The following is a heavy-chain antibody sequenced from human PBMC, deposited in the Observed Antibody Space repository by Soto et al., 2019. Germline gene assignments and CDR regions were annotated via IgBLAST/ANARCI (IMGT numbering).Heavy chain of an antibody. J-gene: IGHJ3*02. CDR3: ARGVRHDIFTGFGAFVM. CDR2: INPSGGST. CDR1: GYTFTSYY. Sequence: ASVKVSCKASGYTFTSYYMHWVRQAPGQGLEWMGIINPSGGSTSYAQKFQGRVTMTRETSTSTVYMELSSLRSEDTAVYYCARGVRHDIFTGFGAFVMGAQGTMVPVSS. D-gene: IGHD3-9*01. V-gene: IGHV1-46*01.